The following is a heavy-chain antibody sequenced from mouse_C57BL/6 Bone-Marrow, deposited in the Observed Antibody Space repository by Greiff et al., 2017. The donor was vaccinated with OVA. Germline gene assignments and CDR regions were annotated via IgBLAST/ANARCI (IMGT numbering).Heavy chain of an antibody. CDR2: ISNLAYSI. CDR1: GFTFSDYG. CDR3: ARGAYGRAMDY. J-gene: IGHJ4*01. V-gene: IGHV5-15*04. Sequence: EVKVEESGGGLVQPGGSLQLSCAASGFTFSDYGMAWVRQAPRKGPEWVAFISNLAYSIYYAATVTGRFTISRENAKNTLYLEMSSLRSEDTAMYYCARGAYGRAMDYWGQGTSVTVSS. D-gene: IGHD1-1*01.